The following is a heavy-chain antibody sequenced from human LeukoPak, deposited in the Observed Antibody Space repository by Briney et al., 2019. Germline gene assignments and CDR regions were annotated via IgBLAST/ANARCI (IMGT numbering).Heavy chain of an antibody. J-gene: IGHJ5*02. CDR2: VYYSGST. V-gene: IGHV4-59*12. CDR3: ARVVVVVAAMVS. CDR1: GGSISSFY. D-gene: IGHD2-15*01. Sequence: SETLSLTCTVSGGSISSFYWSWVRQPPGNGLEWIGYVYYSGSTNYNPSLKSRVTISVATSKNQFSLKLSSVTAADTAVYYCARVVVVVAAMVSWGQGTLVTVSS.